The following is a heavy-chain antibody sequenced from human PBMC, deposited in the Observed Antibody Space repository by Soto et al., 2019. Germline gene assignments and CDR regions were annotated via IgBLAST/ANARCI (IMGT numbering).Heavy chain of an antibody. CDR3: ARGAMADFDY. Sequence: SVKVSWKDSGGTFGSHGIAWVRQAPGQGLDCIGGFIAMLGTPTYAKKVQGRATITADESLTSSYVELRSLRSEDTAVYFCARGAMADFDYWGQGTVITAPQ. J-gene: IGHJ4*02. D-gene: IGHD5-18*01. CDR2: FIAMLGTP. CDR1: GGTFGSHG. V-gene: IGHV1-69*13.